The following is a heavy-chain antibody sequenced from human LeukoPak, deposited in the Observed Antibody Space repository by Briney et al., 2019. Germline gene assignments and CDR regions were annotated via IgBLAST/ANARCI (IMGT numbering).Heavy chain of an antibody. CDR3: ARDGYCSGDNCFRKNDY. CDR1: GFTFGSYW. D-gene: IGHD2-15*01. V-gene: IGHV3-7*01. CDR2: IKQDGSEK. J-gene: IGHJ4*02. Sequence: GGSLRLSCAASGFTFGSYWMSWVRQAPGKGLEWVANIKQDGSEKYYVDSVKGRFTISRDNAKNSLYLQMNSLRAEDTAVYYCARDGYCSGDNCFRKNDYWGQGTLVTVSS.